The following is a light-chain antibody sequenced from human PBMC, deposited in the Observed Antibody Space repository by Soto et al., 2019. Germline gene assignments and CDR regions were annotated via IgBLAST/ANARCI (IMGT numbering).Light chain of an antibody. Sequence: DIQLTQSPSFLSASVGDRVTITCRASLGFSSYLAWYQQKPWKAPKLLIYASSTLQSGLPSRFLGSGSGTEFTLTISSLQPEDFATYYYQQLNSYPLTFGGGTKVEIK. CDR1: LGFSSY. CDR2: ASS. J-gene: IGKJ4*01. CDR3: QQLNSYPLT. V-gene: IGKV1-9*01.